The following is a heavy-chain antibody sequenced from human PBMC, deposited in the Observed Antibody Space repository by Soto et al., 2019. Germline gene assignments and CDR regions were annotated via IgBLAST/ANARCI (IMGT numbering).Heavy chain of an antibody. CDR3: ARASKLGYCSGGSCYSGDY. J-gene: IGHJ4*02. Sequence: QVQLVQSGSEVKKPGSSVQVSCKASGGTFSSYAISWVRQAPGQGLEWMGGIIPIFGTANYAQKFQGRVTITADESTSTAYMELSSLRSEDTAVYYCARASKLGYCSGGSCYSGDYWGQGTLVTVSS. D-gene: IGHD2-15*01. CDR1: GGTFSSYA. CDR2: IIPIFGTA. V-gene: IGHV1-69*01.